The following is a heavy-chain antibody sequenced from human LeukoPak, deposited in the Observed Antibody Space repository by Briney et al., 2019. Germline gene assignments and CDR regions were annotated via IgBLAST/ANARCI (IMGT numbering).Heavy chain of an antibody. CDR2: IGISSGNT. V-gene: IGHV3-48*01. D-gene: IGHD5-24*01. CDR3: ARDYKYAFDN. CDR1: GFRFSDYS. J-gene: IGHJ4*02. Sequence: PGGSLRLSRAASGFRFSDYSMNWVRQAPGKGLEWISYIGISSGNTNYADSVKGRFTISGDKAKNSLYLQMNSLRVEDTAVYYCARDYKYAFDNWGQGTLVTVSS.